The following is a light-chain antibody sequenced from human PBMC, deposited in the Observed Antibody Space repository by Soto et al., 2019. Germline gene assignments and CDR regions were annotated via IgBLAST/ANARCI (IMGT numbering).Light chain of an antibody. CDR1: QTISAW. Sequence: DIQMTQSPSTLSASVGDRVTITCRASQTISAWLAWYQQKPGKAPKFLIYQASHLESGVPSRFSGSGSGTEFTLTISSLQPDDFATYYCQQYRSYPWTFDQGTKVEIK. CDR2: QAS. J-gene: IGKJ1*01. V-gene: IGKV1-5*03. CDR3: QQYRSYPWT.